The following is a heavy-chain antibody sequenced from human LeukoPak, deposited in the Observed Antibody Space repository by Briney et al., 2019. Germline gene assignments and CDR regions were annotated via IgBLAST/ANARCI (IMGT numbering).Heavy chain of an antibody. CDR1: GFTFSSYW. V-gene: IGHV3-7*01. J-gene: IGHJ3*02. CDR3: ARATVTSAGDAFDI. Sequence: GGSLRLSCAASGFTFSSYWMSWVRQAPGKGLEWVANIKQDGSEKYYVDSVKGRFTISRDNAKSSLYLQMNSLRAEDTAVYYCARATVTSAGDAFDIWGQGTMVTVSS. CDR2: IKQDGSEK. D-gene: IGHD4-17*01.